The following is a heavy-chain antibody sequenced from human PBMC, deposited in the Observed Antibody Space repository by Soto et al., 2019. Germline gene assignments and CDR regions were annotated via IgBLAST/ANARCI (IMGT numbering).Heavy chain of an antibody. V-gene: IGHV3-23*01. CDR1: GFTFTNYA. CDR2: ISARGGTT. J-gene: IGHJ3*01. D-gene: IGHD4-17*01. CDR3: AKDPNGDYVGGSEF. Sequence: HPGGSLRLSCATSGFTFTNYAMSWVRQAPGKGLEWVSGISARGGTTYYADSVKGRFTISRDSSKNTLSLQMNGLRAEDTAVYYCAKDPNGDYVGGSEFWGQGTMVTVSS.